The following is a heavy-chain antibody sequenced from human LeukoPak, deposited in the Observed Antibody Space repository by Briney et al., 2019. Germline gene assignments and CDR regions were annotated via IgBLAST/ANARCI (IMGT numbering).Heavy chain of an antibody. Sequence: ASVKVSCKASGYTFTSYDINWVRQATGQGLEWMGWMNPNSGNTGYAQKFQGRVTITRNTSISTAYMELSSLRSEDTAVYYCARGEGIAAAGYYYYYMDVWGKGTTVTVSS. CDR3: ARGEGIAAAGYYYYYMDV. J-gene: IGHJ6*03. CDR1: GYTFTSYD. CDR2: MNPNSGNT. V-gene: IGHV1-8*03. D-gene: IGHD6-13*01.